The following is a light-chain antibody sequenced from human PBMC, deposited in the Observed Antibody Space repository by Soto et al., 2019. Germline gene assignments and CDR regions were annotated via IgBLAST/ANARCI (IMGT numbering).Light chain of an antibody. CDR2: GAS. J-gene: IGKJ2*01. CDR3: QQFGSSIPHT. CDR1: QVIGSRY. Sequence: EIVMTQSPGTLSLSPGERATISCRASQVIGSRYLAWYHQKSGQAPRLLIYGASSRATGIPDRFSGSGSGTDVTLTISRLEPEDFGVYYCQQFGSSIPHTCGQGTKLEIK. V-gene: IGKV3-20*01.